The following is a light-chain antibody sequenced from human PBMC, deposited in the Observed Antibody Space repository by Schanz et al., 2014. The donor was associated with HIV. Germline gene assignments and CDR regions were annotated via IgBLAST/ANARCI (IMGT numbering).Light chain of an antibody. Sequence: EIVLTQSPATLSLSPGERASLSCRASEFVSTYLAWYQQKPGQPPRLLIYDADRRATGIPARFSGSGSGSAFTLTISSLEPEDFAVYYCQQCSSWPGTFGQGTKVEIK. V-gene: IGKV3-11*01. CDR3: QQCSSWPGT. CDR1: EFVSTY. CDR2: DAD. J-gene: IGKJ1*01.